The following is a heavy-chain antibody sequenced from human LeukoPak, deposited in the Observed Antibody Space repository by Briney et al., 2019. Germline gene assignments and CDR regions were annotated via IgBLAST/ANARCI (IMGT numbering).Heavy chain of an antibody. CDR1: GGSISNSDHY. CDR2: VYQSGST. CDR3: ARFSHDYGDY. V-gene: IGHV4-31*03. J-gene: IGHJ4*02. Sequence: PSETLSLTCTVSGGSISNSDHYWSWIRQYPGKGLEWIGYVYQSGSTLYNPSLKSRVTISVDTSKNRFSLKLSSVTAADTAVYYCARFSHDYGDYWGQGTLVTVSS.